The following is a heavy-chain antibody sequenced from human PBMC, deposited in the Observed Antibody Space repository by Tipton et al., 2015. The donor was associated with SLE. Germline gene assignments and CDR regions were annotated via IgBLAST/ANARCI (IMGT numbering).Heavy chain of an antibody. CDR2: TYYRSRWYN. D-gene: IGHD1-14*01. Sequence: GLVKPSQTLSLTCAISGDSVSNSSAPWNWIRQSPSRGLEWLGRTYYRSRWYNDYAVSVKSRITINPETSKNQFSLQLNSVTPEDTAVYYCARVATTEVFDYWGQGTLVAVSS. J-gene: IGHJ4*02. CDR1: GDSVSNSSAP. CDR3: ARVATTEVFDY. V-gene: IGHV6-1*01.